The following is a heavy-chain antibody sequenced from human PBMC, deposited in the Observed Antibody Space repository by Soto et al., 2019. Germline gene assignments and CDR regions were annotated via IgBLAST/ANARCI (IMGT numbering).Heavy chain of an antibody. D-gene: IGHD2-15*01. V-gene: IGHV1-3*01. CDR3: ARGPGGPDGPGDY. Sequence: QVQLVQSGAEVKKPGASVKVSCKAPGNTFTSYAMHWVRQAPGKRLEWMGWINAVNGNTKYSQKFQGRVTITRDTSASTAYMELSSLRSEDTAVYYCARGPGGPDGPGDYWGQGTLVTVSS. CDR1: GNTFTSYA. J-gene: IGHJ4*02. CDR2: INAVNGNT.